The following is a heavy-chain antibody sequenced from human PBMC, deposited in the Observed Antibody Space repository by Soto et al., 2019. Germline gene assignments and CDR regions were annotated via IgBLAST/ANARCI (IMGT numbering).Heavy chain of an antibody. CDR3: ASIIVATTPTSTLYYYYYGMDV. CDR1: GGTFSSYA. CDR2: IIPIFGTA. J-gene: IGHJ6*02. D-gene: IGHD5-12*01. Sequence: SVKVSCKASGGTFSSYAISWVRQAPGQGLEWMGGIIPIFGTASYAQKFQGRVTITADESTSTAYMELSSLRSEDTAVYYCASIIVATTPTSTLYYYYYGMDVWGQGTTVTVSS. V-gene: IGHV1-69*13.